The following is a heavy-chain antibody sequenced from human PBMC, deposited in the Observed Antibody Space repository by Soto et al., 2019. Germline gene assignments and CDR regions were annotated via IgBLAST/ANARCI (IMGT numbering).Heavy chain of an antibody. CDR2: ISAYNGNT. Sequence: QVQLVQSGAEMKKPGASVKVSCKASGYIFTNDGISWVRQAPGQGLEWMGWISAYNGNTNYAQKFQGRVTMTTDTSTSTDYMELRSLRSDDTAVYYCARDRSNSEYWGQGTLVTVSS. J-gene: IGHJ4*02. V-gene: IGHV1-18*01. CDR3: ARDRSNSEY. CDR1: GYIFTNDG. D-gene: IGHD6-13*01.